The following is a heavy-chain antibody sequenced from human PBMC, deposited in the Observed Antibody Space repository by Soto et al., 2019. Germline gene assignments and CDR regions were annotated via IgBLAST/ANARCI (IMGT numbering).Heavy chain of an antibody. CDR3: ARLYSTRYNSDGLDV. Sequence: QVQLQESGPGLVKPSGTLSLSCGVSGGSVLSTNWWTWVRQPPGKGLEWIGEIYHSGSTNYNPSLKGRVTISLDKSKNQFSLHLSPMTAADTAVYYCARLYSTRYNSDGLDVWGEGTAVTVS. D-gene: IGHD6-13*01. CDR1: GGSVLSTNW. V-gene: IGHV4-4*02. J-gene: IGHJ6*02. CDR2: IYHSGST.